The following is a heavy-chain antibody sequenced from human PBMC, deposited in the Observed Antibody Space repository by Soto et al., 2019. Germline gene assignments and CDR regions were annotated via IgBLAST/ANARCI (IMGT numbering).Heavy chain of an antibody. CDR3: AKGWSNSWSPPYFYY. D-gene: IGHD6-13*01. J-gene: IGHJ4*02. CDR2: ISGSGGST. CDR1: GFTFSSYA. V-gene: IGHV3-23*01. Sequence: GGSLRLSCAASGFTFSSYAMSWVRQAPGKGLEWVSAISGSGGSTYYADSVKGRFTISRDNSKNTLYLQMNSLRAEDTAVYYCAKGWSNSWSPPYFYYRAQRTLVRVSA.